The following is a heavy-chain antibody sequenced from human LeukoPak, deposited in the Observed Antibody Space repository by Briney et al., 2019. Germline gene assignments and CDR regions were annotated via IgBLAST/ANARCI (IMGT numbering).Heavy chain of an antibody. J-gene: IGHJ5*02. CDR2: INLNSGGT. V-gene: IGHV1-2*02. Sequence: ASVKVSCKASGYTFTGYYMHWVRQAPGQGLEWMGWINLNSGGTNYAQKFQGRVTMTRDTSISTAYMELSRLRSDDTAVYYCASLLQRGYSGYDRNWFDPWGQGTLVTVSS. CDR1: GYTFTGYY. D-gene: IGHD5-12*01. CDR3: ASLLQRGYSGYDRNWFDP.